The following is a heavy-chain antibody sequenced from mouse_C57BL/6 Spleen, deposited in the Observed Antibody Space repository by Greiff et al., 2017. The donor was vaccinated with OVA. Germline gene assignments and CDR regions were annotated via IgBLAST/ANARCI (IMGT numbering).Heavy chain of an antibody. CDR2: IHPNSGST. J-gene: IGHJ4*01. CDR3: ARDTTVVATDAMDY. Sequence: QVQLQQPGAELVKPGASVKLSCKASGYTFTSYWMHWLKQRPGQGLEWIGMIHPNSGSTNYNEKFKSKATLTVDKSSSTAYMQLSSLTSEDSAVYYCARDTTVVATDAMDYWGQGTSVTVSS. CDR1: GYTFTSYW. D-gene: IGHD1-1*01. V-gene: IGHV1-64*01.